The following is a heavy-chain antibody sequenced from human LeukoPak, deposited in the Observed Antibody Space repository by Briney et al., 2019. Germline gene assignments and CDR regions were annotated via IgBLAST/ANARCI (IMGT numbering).Heavy chain of an antibody. Sequence: PSETLSLTCTVSGGSISSSSYYWGWIRQPPGKGLEWIGSIYYSESTYYNPSLKSRVTISVDTSKNQFSLKLSSVTAADTAVYYCARASVFGSGWPGYFDYWGQGTLVTVSS. CDR3: ARASVFGSGWPGYFDY. V-gene: IGHV4-39*07. CDR1: GGSISSSSYY. CDR2: IYYSEST. J-gene: IGHJ4*02. D-gene: IGHD6-19*01.